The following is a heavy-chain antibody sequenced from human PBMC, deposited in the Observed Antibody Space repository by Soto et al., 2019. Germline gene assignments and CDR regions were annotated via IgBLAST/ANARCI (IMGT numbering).Heavy chain of an antibody. V-gene: IGHV3-74*01. CDR2: INSDGSST. CDR3: AREGTAYSSGWYPFDY. CDR1: GFTFSSYW. D-gene: IGHD6-19*01. Sequence: PGGSLRLSCAASGFTFSSYWMHWVRQAPGKGLVWVSRINSDGSSTSYADSVEGRFTISRDNAKNTLYLQMNSLRAEDTAVYYCAREGTAYSSGWYPFDYWGQGTLVTVSS. J-gene: IGHJ4*02.